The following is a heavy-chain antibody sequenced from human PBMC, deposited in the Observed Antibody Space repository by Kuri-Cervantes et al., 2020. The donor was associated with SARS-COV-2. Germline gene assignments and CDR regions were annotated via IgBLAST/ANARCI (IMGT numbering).Heavy chain of an antibody. V-gene: IGHV4-34*01. D-gene: IGHD5-18*01. CDR3: ARSSWRQLWFPPSYYFDF. CDR2: INHSGST. Sequence: SETLSLTCAVYGGSFSGYYWSWIRQPPGKGLEWIGEINHSGSTNYNPSLKSRVTISVDTSKNQFSPKLSSVTAADTAVYFCARSSWRQLWFPPSYYFDFWGQGTQVTVSS. CDR1: GGSFSGYY. J-gene: IGHJ4*02.